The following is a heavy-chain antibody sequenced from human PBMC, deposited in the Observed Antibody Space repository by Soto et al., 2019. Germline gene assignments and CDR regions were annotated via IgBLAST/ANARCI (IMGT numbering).Heavy chain of an antibody. CDR2: ISGSGGST. Sequence: PGGSLRLSCAASGFTFSSYAMSWVRQAPGKGLEWVSAISGSGGSTYYADSVKGRFTISRDNSKNTLYLQMNSLRAEDTAVYYCAKEEVWRLDIVATTVFDYWGQGTLVTVSS. J-gene: IGHJ4*02. CDR3: AKEEVWRLDIVATTVFDY. V-gene: IGHV3-23*01. D-gene: IGHD5-12*01. CDR1: GFTFSSYA.